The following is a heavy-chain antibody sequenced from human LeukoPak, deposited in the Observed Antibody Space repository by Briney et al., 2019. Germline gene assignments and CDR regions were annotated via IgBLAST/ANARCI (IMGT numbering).Heavy chain of an antibody. CDR2: IHSGGDT. V-gene: IGHV3-53*01. J-gene: IGHJ4*02. Sequence: GGSLRLSCAASGLTVSSDFMSWVRQAPGNGLEWVSIIHSGGDTHYADSVKGRFTISRDNSKNTLYLQMNSLRAEDTAVYHCANRQYWGQGTLVTVSA. D-gene: IGHD1-14*01. CDR3: ANRQY. CDR1: GLTVSSDF.